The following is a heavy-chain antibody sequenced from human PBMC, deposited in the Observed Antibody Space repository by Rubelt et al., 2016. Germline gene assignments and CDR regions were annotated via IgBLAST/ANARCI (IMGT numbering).Heavy chain of an antibody. D-gene: IGHD2-2*01. Sequence: QITLKESGPTLVKPTQTLTLTCTFSGFSLSTGGVGVGWIRQPPGKALEWLGLIYWNDDKRYSPSLQSRLTLPKAPPKNQVVRTMTNMNPGETATYYCARERYCSSTSFGRGMDVWGQGTTVTVSS. V-gene: IGHV2-5*01. CDR2: IYWNDDK. J-gene: IGHJ6*02. CDR3: ARERYCSSTSFGRGMDV. CDR1: GFSLSTGGVG.